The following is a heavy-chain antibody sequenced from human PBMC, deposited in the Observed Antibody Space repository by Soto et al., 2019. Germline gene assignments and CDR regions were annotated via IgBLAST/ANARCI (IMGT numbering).Heavy chain of an antibody. D-gene: IGHD3-16*01. CDR2: INQDGSEK. CDR3: ARDRDVWGSDFFDN. Sequence: PEGFLRLKCAAPGFTFNRNWMTWVRQAPGKGLEWVANINQDGSEKYYVDSVKGRFTISRDNTKSSLYLQMNSLRAEDTAVYHCARDRDVWGSDFFDNWGQGILVTVSS. CDR1: GFTFNRNW. V-gene: IGHV3-7*01. J-gene: IGHJ4*02.